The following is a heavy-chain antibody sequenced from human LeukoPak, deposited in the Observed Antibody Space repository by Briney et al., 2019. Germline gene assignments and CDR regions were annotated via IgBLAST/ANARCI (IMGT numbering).Heavy chain of an antibody. Sequence: GGSLRLSCAASGFTFGSYWMSWVRQAPGKGLEWVANIKQDGSEKYYVDSVKGRFTISRDNAKNSLYLQMNSLRAEDTAVYYCARGRRHYGSGSYPVDYWGQGTLATVSS. D-gene: IGHD3-10*01. CDR3: ARGRRHYGSGSYPVDY. CDR2: IKQDGSEK. J-gene: IGHJ4*02. V-gene: IGHV3-7*03. CDR1: GFTFGSYW.